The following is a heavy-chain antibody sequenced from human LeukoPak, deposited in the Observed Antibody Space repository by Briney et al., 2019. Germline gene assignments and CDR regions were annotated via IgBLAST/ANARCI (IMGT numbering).Heavy chain of an antibody. Sequence: NPSETLSLTCTVSGGSISSYYWSWIRQPPGKGLEWIGDIYYSGMTNYNPSLKSRVTISVDTSKNQFSLKLSSVTASDTAVYYGARDYYASDDSSGYLYWGQGTLVTVSS. V-gene: IGHV4-59*01. CDR1: GGSISSYY. CDR2: IYYSGMT. D-gene: IGHD6-19*01. CDR3: ARDYYASDDSSGYLY. J-gene: IGHJ4*02.